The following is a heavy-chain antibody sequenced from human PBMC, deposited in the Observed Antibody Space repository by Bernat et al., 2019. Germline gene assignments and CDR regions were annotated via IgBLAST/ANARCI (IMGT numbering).Heavy chain of an antibody. D-gene: IGHD2-2*01. CDR2: INPYNGNT. V-gene: IGHV1-18*01. Sequence: QVQLLQSGTDVKKPGASLRVSCKASGYTFINYGITWVRQAPGQGLEWMGWINPYNGNTNYAQTVQGRVTMTTDTSTSTAYMEMTSLRSDDTAVYYCAAAPSQVPAANICFDPWGQGTLVTASS. CDR1: GYTFINYG. J-gene: IGHJ5*01. CDR3: AAAPSQVPAANICFDP.